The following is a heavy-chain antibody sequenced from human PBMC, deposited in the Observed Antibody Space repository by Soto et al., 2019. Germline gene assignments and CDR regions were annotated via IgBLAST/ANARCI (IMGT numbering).Heavy chain of an antibody. J-gene: IGHJ4*02. Sequence: QVQLQESGPGLVEPSGTLSLTCAVSGGSVSSTNWWSWVRQPPGKGLEWIGEIYHSGSTYYNPSLKSRVTISVDKSKNQFPLRLSSVTAADTAVYFCARDRAVSARGSFDYWGQGTLVTVSS. CDR2: IYHSGST. CDR3: ARDRAVSARGSFDY. V-gene: IGHV4-4*02. CDR1: GGSVSSTNW. D-gene: IGHD6-19*01.